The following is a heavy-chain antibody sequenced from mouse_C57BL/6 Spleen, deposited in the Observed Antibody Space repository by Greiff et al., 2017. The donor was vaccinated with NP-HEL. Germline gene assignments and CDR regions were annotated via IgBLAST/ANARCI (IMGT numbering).Heavy chain of an antibody. D-gene: IGHD2-2*01. CDR2: IDPENGDT. CDR1: GFNIKDDY. V-gene: IGHV14-4*01. Sequence: VQLQQSGAELVRPGASVKLSCTASGFNIKDDYMHWVKQRPEQGLEWIGWIDPENGDTEYASKFQGKATITADTSSNTAYLQLSSLTSEDTAVYYCTTEGASMVTTRFAYWGQGTLVTVSA. J-gene: IGHJ3*01. CDR3: TTEGASMVTTRFAY.